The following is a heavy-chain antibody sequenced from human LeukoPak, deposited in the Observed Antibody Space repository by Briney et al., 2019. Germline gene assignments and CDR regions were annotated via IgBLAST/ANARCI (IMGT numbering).Heavy chain of an antibody. Sequence: HPGGSLRLSCAASGFAFNKYWMSWVRQPPGKGLEWVANMNEDGSEINYVDSVKGRFTISRDNAQDSLYLQMYSLTAEDTAVYYCARDRGYSNFDYWGQGTLLTVSS. D-gene: IGHD4-11*01. CDR3: ARDRGYSNFDY. V-gene: IGHV3-7*01. CDR1: GFAFNKYW. J-gene: IGHJ4*02. CDR2: MNEDGSEI.